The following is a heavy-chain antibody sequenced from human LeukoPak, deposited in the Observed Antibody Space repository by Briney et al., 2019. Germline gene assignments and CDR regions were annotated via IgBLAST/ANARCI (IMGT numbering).Heavy chain of an antibody. CDR3: ASFYCSGGSCYQYFSYYYMDV. J-gene: IGHJ6*03. CDR2: IYHSGST. D-gene: IGHD2-15*01. V-gene: IGHV4-38-2*02. Sequence: SETLSLTCTVSGYSISSGYYWGWIRQPPGKGLEWIGSIYHSGSTYYNPSLKSRVTISVDTSKNQFSLKLSSVTAADTAVYYCASFYCSGGSCYQYFSYYYMDVWGKGTTVTISS. CDR1: GYSISSGYY.